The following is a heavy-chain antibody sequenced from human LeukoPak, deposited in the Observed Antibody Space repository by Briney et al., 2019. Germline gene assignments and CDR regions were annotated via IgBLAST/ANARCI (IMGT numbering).Heavy chain of an antibody. CDR2: IYPGDSDT. V-gene: IGHV5-51*01. D-gene: IGHD3-22*01. Sequence: PGESLKISCKGSGYSFTSYWIGWVRQMPGKGLEWMGIIYPGDSDTRYSPSFQGQVTISADKSISTAYLQRSRLKAADTAMYYCARLAAIASTLDYWGQGTLVTVSS. CDR1: GYSFTSYW. CDR3: ARLAAIASTLDY. J-gene: IGHJ4*02.